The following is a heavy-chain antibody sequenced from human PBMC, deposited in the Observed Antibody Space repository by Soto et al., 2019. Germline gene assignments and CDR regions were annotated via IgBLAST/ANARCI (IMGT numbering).Heavy chain of an antibody. CDR3: ARGGYYDSSGARNYHYYGMDV. J-gene: IGHJ6*02. CDR1: GYSFSSYG. Sequence: ASVKVSCRASGYSFSSYGITWVPQAPGQGLEWLGWISPYNDDTKYAQRLQGRVTMTTDTSTRTAYMDIRGLRSDDTAIYYCARGGYYDSSGARNYHYYGMDVWGQGTTVTVS. CDR2: ISPYNDDT. V-gene: IGHV1-18*01. D-gene: IGHD3-22*01.